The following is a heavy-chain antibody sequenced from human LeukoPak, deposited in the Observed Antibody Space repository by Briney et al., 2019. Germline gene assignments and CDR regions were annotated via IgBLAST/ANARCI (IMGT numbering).Heavy chain of an antibody. CDR3: ARDLSGSNYYASGSYAD. CDR1: GYTFTSYY. J-gene: IGHJ4*02. V-gene: IGHV1-46*01. Sequence: ASVKVSCKASGYTFTSYYMHWVRQAPGQGLERMGIINPSGGSTSYAQKFQGRVTMTRDTSTSTVYMELTSLRSEDTAVYYCARDLSGSNYYASGSYADWGQGTLVTVSS. D-gene: IGHD3-10*01. CDR2: INPSGGST.